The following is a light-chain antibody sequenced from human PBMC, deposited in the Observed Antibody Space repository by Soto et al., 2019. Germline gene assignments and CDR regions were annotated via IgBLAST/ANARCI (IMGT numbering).Light chain of an antibody. CDR2: KAS. CDR1: QSISSW. V-gene: IGKV1-5*03. Sequence: DIQMTQSPSTLSASLGDRVTITCRASQSISSWLSWYQQKPGKAPKLLIYKASSLESGVPSRFSGSGSGTEFTLTISSLQPDDFATYYCQQYNSYSLTFGQGTRLEI. CDR3: QQYNSYSLT. J-gene: IGKJ5*01.